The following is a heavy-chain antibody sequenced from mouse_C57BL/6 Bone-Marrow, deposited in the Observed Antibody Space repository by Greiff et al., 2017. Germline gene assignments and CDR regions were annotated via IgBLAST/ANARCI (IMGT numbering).Heavy chain of an antibody. V-gene: IGHV6-6*01. J-gene: IGHJ1*03. CDR3: TRRGTTVLVRNWYFDV. Sequence: DVMLVESGGGLVQPGGSMKLSCAASGFTFSDAWMDWVRQSPEKGLEWVAEIRNKANNHATYYAESVKGRFTISRDDSKSSVYLQMNSLRAEDTGIYYCTRRGTTVLVRNWYFDVWGTGTTVTVSS. CDR1: GFTFSDAW. CDR2: IRNKANNHAT. D-gene: IGHD1-1*01.